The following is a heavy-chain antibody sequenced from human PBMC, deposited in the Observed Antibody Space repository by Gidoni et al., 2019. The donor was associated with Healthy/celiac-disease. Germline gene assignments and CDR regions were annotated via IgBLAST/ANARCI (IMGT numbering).Heavy chain of an antibody. CDR2: ISYDGSNK. V-gene: IGHV3-30*04. CDR1: GFTFSSYA. J-gene: IGHJ6*02. CDR3: ARDLYYDFWSGYITPYYYYGMDV. Sequence: QVPLVESGGGVVQPGRSLMLPCAASGFTFSSYAMHWVLRAPGKGLEWVAVISYDGSNKYYADSVKGRFTISRDNSKNTLYLQMNSLRAEDTAVYYCARDLYYDFWSGYITPYYYYGMDVWGQGTTVTVSS. D-gene: IGHD3-3*01.